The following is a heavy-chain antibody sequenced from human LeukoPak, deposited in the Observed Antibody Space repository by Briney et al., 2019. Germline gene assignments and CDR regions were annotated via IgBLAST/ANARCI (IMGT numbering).Heavy chain of an antibody. CDR1: GYTFTSYT. CDR2: INTNTGNP. CDR3: ARESGSPHFRSVNWFDP. J-gene: IGHJ5*02. V-gene: IGHV7-4-1*02. Sequence: ASVKVSCKASGYTFTSYTMNWVRQAPGQGLEWMGWINTNTGNPTYAQGFTGRFVFSLDTSVSTAYLQITSLKAEDTAVYYCARESGSPHFRSVNWFDPWGQGTLVTVSS. D-gene: IGHD3-10*01.